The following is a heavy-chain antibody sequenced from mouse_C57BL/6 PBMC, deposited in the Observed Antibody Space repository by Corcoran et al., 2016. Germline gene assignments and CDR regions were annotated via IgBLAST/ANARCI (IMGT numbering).Heavy chain of an antibody. J-gene: IGHJ4*01. V-gene: IGHV9-3*01. Sequence: QIQLVQSGPELKKPGETVKISCKASGYTFTTYGMSWVKQAPGKGLKWMGWINPYSGVPTYADDFKGRFAFSLETSASTAYLQINNLKNEDTATYFCARSYYDYDRDYAMDYWGQGTSVTVSS. D-gene: IGHD2-4*01. CDR3: ARSYYDYDRDYAMDY. CDR1: GYTFTTYG. CDR2: INPYSGVP.